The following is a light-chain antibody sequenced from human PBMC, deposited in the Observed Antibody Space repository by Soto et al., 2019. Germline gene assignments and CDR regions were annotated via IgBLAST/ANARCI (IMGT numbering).Light chain of an antibody. J-gene: IGKJ5*01. Sequence: EIEMTPSPATLSVSPGERAPLSCTASQSVSSSYLAWYQQKPGQAPRLLIYDASNRATGIPARFSGSGSGTDFTLTISRLEPEDFAVYYCQQYGSSPPITFGQGTRLEIK. CDR3: QQYGSSPPIT. V-gene: IGKV3-20*01. CDR1: QSVSSSY. CDR2: DAS.